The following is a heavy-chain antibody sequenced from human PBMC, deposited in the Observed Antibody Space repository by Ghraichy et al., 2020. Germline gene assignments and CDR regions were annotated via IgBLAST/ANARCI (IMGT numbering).Heavy chain of an antibody. CDR2: IIPMFGKP. CDR1: GGTFSSHV. V-gene: IGHV1-69*06. J-gene: IGHJ4*02. Sequence: SVKVSCKASGGTFSSHVISWVRQAPGQGLEWMGGIIPMFGKPNYAQKFQGRVTIIADKSRSTAYMEMSSLRSEDTAMYYCARHLNDSGDPYWGQGTLVTVSS. CDR3: ARHLNDSGDPY. D-gene: IGHD4-17*01.